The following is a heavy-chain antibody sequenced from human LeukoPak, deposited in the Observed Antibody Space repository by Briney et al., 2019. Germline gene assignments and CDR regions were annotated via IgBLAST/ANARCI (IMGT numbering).Heavy chain of an antibody. Sequence: SETLSLTCTVSGYSISSAYYWGWIRQPPGKGLEWIGSIYHSGSTYYNPSLKSRVTISVDTSKNQFSLKLSSVTAANTAVYYCARQNYYDSSGLDYWGQGTLVTVSS. CDR1: GYSISSAYY. CDR2: IYHSGST. J-gene: IGHJ4*02. V-gene: IGHV4-38-2*02. CDR3: ARQNYYDSSGLDY. D-gene: IGHD3-22*01.